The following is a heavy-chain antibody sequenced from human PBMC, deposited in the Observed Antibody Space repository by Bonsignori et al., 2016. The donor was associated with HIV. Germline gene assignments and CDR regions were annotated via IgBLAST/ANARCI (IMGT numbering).Heavy chain of an antibody. D-gene: IGHD1-26*01. CDR2: ISTRNS. Sequence: QLVESGGGLLQPGGSLRLSCAASGFTFSSYGLNWVRQAPGKGLEWVSYISTRNSYYADSVKGRFTISRDEAKKSLYLEMNSLRAEDTAVYYCAREADSGSYEGSFYYY. V-gene: IGHV3-48*01. J-gene: IGHJ6*03. CDR1: GFTFSSYG. CDR3: AREADSGSYEGSFYYY.